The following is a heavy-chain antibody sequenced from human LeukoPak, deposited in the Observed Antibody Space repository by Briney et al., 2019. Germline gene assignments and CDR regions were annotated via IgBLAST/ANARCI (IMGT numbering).Heavy chain of an antibody. Sequence: PSETLSLTRTVSGGSISSYYWSWIRQPPGKGLEWIGYIYYSGSTNYNPSLKSRVTISVDTSKNQFSLKLSSVTAADTAVYYCARFAVGATDDYWGQGTLVTVSS. CDR3: ARFAVGATDDY. D-gene: IGHD1-26*01. CDR1: GGSISSYY. CDR2: IYYSGST. J-gene: IGHJ4*02. V-gene: IGHV4-59*01.